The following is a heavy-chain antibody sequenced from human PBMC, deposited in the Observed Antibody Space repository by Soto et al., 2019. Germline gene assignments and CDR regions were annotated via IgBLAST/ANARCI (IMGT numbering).Heavy chain of an antibody. CDR1: GGSFSGYY. J-gene: IGHJ5*02. D-gene: IGHD3-10*01. Sequence: PSETLSLTCAVYGGSFSGYYWSWIRQPPGKGLEWIGEINHSGSTNYNPSLKSRVTISVDTSKNQFSLKLSSVTAADTAVYYCARGGDAGITMVRGVNRTGLGFDPRGQGTLVTVSS. CDR2: INHSGST. CDR3: ARGGDAGITMVRGVNRTGLGFDP. V-gene: IGHV4-34*01.